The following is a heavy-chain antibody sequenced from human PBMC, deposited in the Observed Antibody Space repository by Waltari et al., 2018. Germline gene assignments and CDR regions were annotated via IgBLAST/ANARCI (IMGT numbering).Heavy chain of an antibody. CDR3: ATDRGYSSGWYRDAFDI. CDR2: FDPEDGET. V-gene: IGHV1-24*01. CDR1: GYTLTELT. Sequence: QVQLVQSGAAVKKPGASVKVSCKVSGYTLTELTMHWVRPARGKGLEWMGGFDPEDGETIYAQKVQGRVTMTEDTSTDTAYMELSSLRSEDTAVYYCATDRGYSSGWYRDAFDIWGQGTMVTVSS. J-gene: IGHJ3*02. D-gene: IGHD6-19*01.